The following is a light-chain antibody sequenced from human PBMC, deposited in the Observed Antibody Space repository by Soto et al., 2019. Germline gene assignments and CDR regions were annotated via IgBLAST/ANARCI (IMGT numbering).Light chain of an antibody. V-gene: IGKV3D-20*01. CDR3: QQYGSSPYT. CDR1: QSVNNSY. J-gene: IGKJ2*01. Sequence: EIVLTQSPATLSLSPGEKAPLSSRARQSVNNSYLAWDQQKPGLAPRLLLHDAPSKATGIPARFSGSGSGTDFTLTISRLEPEDFAVYYCQQYGSSPYTFGQGTKLEIK. CDR2: DAP.